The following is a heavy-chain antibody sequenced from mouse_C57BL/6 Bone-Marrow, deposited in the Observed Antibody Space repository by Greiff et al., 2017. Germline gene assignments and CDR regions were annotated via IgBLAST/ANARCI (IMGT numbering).Heavy chain of an antibody. CDR1: GYTFTGYW. Sequence: QVQLQHSGAELVKPGASVKLSCKASGYTFTGYWIAWVKQRPGHGLEWIGEILPGSGSTNYNEKFKGKATFTADKSSNTAYMQLSSLTSEDSAIYDCARRDYYTGCSFDDWGQGTTLTVSS. D-gene: IGHD1-1*01. CDR3: ARRDYYTGCSFDD. J-gene: IGHJ2*01. V-gene: IGHV1-9*01. CDR2: ILPGSGST.